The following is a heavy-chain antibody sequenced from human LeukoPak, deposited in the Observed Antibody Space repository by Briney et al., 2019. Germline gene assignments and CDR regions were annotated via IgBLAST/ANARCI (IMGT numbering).Heavy chain of an antibody. D-gene: IGHD3-22*01. CDR3: AKSNGYGLLDI. CDR1: SGSISTSNYY. J-gene: IGHJ3*02. V-gene: IGHV4-39*07. Sequence: SETLSLTCTVSSGSISTSNYYWGWVRQPPGKALEWIGNIFYSGSTYYSPSLKSRVTISLDTSRNQFSLKLNSVTAADTAVYYCAKSNGYGLLDIWGQGTMVTVSS. CDR2: IFYSGST.